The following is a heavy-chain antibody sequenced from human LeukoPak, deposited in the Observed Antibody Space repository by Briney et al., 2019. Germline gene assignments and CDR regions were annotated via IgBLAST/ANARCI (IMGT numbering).Heavy chain of an antibody. J-gene: IGHJ4*02. Sequence: GGSLRLSCATSGFPFSDFSMSWVRQAPGKGLEWISTTNSGGTSTYYAESVKGRFTISRDNSKNTLYLQMSSLRVEDTAVYYCAKQSYARSLGEGGPGTLVSVSS. V-gene: IGHV3-23*01. CDR3: AKQSYARSLGE. CDR1: GFPFSDFS. D-gene: IGHD2-8*01. CDR2: TNSGGTST.